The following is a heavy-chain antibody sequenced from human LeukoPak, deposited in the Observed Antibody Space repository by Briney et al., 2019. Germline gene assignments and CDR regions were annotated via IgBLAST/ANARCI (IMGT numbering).Heavy chain of an antibody. V-gene: IGHV3-33*01. CDR3: VRNYGSGIYGYGLEV. Sequence: GGSLRLSCAASGFSFSGYGTHWVRQAPGKGLEWVAVIWNDGSNKYYADSVKGRLTISRDTSKNTLFLQMNSLRAEDTAVYYCVRNYGSGIYGYGLEVWGQGTTVTVSS. D-gene: IGHD3-10*01. J-gene: IGHJ6*02. CDR2: IWNDGSNK. CDR1: GFSFSGYG.